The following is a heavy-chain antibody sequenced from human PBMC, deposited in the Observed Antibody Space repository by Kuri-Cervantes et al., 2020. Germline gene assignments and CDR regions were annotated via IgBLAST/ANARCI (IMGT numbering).Heavy chain of an antibody. J-gene: IGHJ4*02. V-gene: IGHV4-59*01. D-gene: IGHD5-24*01. Sequence: SETLSLTCTVSGGSISSYCWSWIRQPPGKGLEWIGYIYYSGNTSYNPSLKSRVTISVDTSKNQFSLKLSSVTAADTAVYYCARDAGRDGPYYFDYWGQGTLVTVS. CDR2: IYYSGNT. CDR3: ARDAGRDGPYYFDY. CDR1: GGSISSYC.